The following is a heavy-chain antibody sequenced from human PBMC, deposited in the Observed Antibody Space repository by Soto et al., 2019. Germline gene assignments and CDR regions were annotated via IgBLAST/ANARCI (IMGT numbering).Heavy chain of an antibody. CDR3: ARMRDSTWTPAGLDI. CDR1: GGTFSSYA. CDR2: IIPIFGTE. J-gene: IGHJ3*02. V-gene: IGHV1-69*01. Sequence: QVQLVQSGTEVKKPGSSVKFSCKASGGTFSSYAISWVRQAPGQGLEWMGGIIPIFGTENYAQKFQGRVTITADESRSKAYMELSSLRFGDTAIYYCARMRDSTWTPAGLDIWGQGTVVTVSS. D-gene: IGHD2-2*01.